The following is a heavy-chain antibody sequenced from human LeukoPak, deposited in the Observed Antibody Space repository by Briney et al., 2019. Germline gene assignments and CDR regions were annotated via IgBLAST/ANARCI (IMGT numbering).Heavy chain of an antibody. V-gene: IGHV1-46*01. J-gene: IGHJ5*02. CDR3: ARDNSIADRGWWFDP. Sequence: ASVKVSCKASGYIFTNHYMHWVRQAPGQGLEWMGLINPSGSSTLYAERFRGRIIMTRDMSTATDYMELSSLRSEDTAVYYCARDNSIADRGWWFDPWGQGTLVTVSS. CDR2: INPSGSST. D-gene: IGHD4-23*01. CDR1: GYIFTNHY.